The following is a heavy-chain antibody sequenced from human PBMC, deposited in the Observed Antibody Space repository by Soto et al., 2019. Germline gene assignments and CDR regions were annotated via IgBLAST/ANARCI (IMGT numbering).Heavy chain of an antibody. CDR1: GGSFSGYY. CDR2: IHDSGSI. D-gene: IGHD2-8*02. V-gene: IGHV4-34*01. CDR3: ARDKITGLFDF. J-gene: IGHJ4*02. Sequence: PSETLSLTCAVYGGSFSGYYWTWIRQPPGKGLEWIGEIHDSGSINYNPSFKSRATISVDTSKNQFSLKLTSVTAADTAVYYCARDKITGLFDFWGQGTLVTVSS.